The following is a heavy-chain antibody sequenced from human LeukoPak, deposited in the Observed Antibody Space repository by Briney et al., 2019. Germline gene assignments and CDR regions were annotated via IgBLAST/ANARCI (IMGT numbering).Heavy chain of an antibody. J-gene: IGHJ6*03. Sequence: GGSLRLSCAASGFTVSSNYMSWVRQAPGKGLEWVSVIYSGGSTYYADSVKGRFTISRDNSKNTLYLQMNSLRAEDTAVYYCARERGYSSYALDYYYYYMDVWGKGTTVTVSS. CDR2: IYSGGST. CDR1: GFTVSSNY. D-gene: IGHD5-12*01. CDR3: ARERGYSSYALDYYYYYMDV. V-gene: IGHV3-66*02.